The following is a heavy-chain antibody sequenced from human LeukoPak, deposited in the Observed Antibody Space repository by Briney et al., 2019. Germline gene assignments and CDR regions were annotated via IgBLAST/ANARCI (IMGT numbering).Heavy chain of an antibody. J-gene: IGHJ4*02. V-gene: IGHV1-69*01. Sequence: GSSVTVSCTASAGTFINYAISWVRQAPGQGLEWMGGIIPIFGTSNYAQKFQGRVTIAADESSTTAYMELTSLTSNDTALYYCARGPIRSGYSGRFDYWGQGTLVTVSS. CDR1: AGTFINYA. D-gene: IGHD3-22*01. CDR3: ARGPIRSGYSGRFDY. CDR2: IIPIFGTS.